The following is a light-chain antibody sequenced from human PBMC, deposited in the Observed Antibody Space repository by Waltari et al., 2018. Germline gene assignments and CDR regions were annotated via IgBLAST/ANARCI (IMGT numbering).Light chain of an antibody. V-gene: IGLV2-14*01. J-gene: IGLJ3*02. Sequence: QSALTQPASVSGSPGQSITISCTGTSSDVGGYNYVSWYQQHPGKAPKLMIYEVSNRPPGVSNRFPGSTSGNTASLTISGLQAEDEADYYCSSYTSSSTRVFGGGTKLTVL. CDR1: SSDVGGYNY. CDR3: SSYTSSSTRV. CDR2: EVS.